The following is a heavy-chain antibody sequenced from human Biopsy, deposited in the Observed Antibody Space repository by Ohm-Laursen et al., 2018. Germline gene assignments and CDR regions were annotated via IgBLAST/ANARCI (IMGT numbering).Heavy chain of an antibody. V-gene: IGHV1-46*01. CDR1: GNTFATYH. CDR2: ISPSGATT. CDR3: ARAGVGSDGTDSYYYGMDF. J-gene: IGHJ6*02. D-gene: IGHD5-24*01. Sequence: SVNASCNASGNTFATYHIHWVQQAPGQGLEWMGVISPSGATTSFSQKFQGRITMTRDTSTGTVYMDLNSLGSEDTAVYYCARAGVGSDGTDSYYYGMDFWGPGTTVTVSS.